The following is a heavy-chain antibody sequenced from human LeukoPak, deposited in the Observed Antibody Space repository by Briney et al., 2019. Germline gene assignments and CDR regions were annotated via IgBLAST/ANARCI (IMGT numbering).Heavy chain of an antibody. CDR2: IYSGGST. D-gene: IGHD2-15*01. V-gene: IGHV3-53*01. CDR1: GFTVSSNY. Sequence: GGSLRLSCAASGFTVSSNYMSWVRQAPGKGLEWVSVIYSGGSTYYADSVKGRFTISRDNSKNTLYLQMNSLRAEDTAVYYCARQGRGGSPGYYYYMDVWGKGTTVTVSS. CDR3: ARQGRGGSPGYYYYMDV. J-gene: IGHJ6*03.